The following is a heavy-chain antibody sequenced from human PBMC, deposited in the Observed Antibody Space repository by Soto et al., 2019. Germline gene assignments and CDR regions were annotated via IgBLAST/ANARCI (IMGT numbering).Heavy chain of an antibody. CDR1: GGSIISVDYY. D-gene: IGHD2-15*01. CDR2: IYYSGST. V-gene: IGHV4-30-4*01. J-gene: IGHJ5*02. Sequence: PSETLSLTCTVSGGSIISVDYYWSWIRQPPGKGLEWIGDIYYSGSTYYNPSLKSRVTISVDTSKNQFSLKLTSVTAAETAVYYCARRGGSEAWTWFDPWGQGTLVTVSP. CDR3: ARRGGSEAWTWFDP.